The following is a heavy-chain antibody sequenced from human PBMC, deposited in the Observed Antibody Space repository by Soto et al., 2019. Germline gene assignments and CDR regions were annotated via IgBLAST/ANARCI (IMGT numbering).Heavy chain of an antibody. CDR3: VRDTLDYYSAEYFDN. D-gene: IGHD2-21*01. V-gene: IGHV1-8*01. CDR1: GYTFTEND. J-gene: IGHJ4*02. Sequence: ASVKVSCKASGYTFTENDINWVRQATGQGLEWMGWMNPNSGNTGYAQKFQGRVTMTRDNSITTAYMELSSLRSEDTAVYFCVRDTLDYYSAEYFDNWGQGTLVTVSS. CDR2: MNPNSGNT.